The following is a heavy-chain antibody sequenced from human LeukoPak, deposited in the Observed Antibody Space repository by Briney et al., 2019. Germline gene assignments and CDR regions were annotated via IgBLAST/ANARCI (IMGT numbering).Heavy chain of an antibody. CDR2: INHSGST. J-gene: IGHJ6*03. V-gene: IGHV4-34*01. Sequence: SETLSLTCAVHGGSFSGYYWGWIRQPPGKGLEWIGEINHSGSTNYNPSLWSRVTISVDTSQNQFSLKLSSVTAADTAVYYCARGDIVVVPAAKDYYYYMDVWGKGTTVTVSS. CDR1: GGSFSGYY. CDR3: ARGDIVVVPAAKDYYYYMDV. D-gene: IGHD2-2*01.